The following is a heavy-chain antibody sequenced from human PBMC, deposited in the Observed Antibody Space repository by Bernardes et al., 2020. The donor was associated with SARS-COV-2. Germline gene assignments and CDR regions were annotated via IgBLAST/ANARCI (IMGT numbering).Heavy chain of an antibody. V-gene: IGHV1-18*01. J-gene: IGHJ3*02. CDR2: ISIYNSNP. CDR1: GYRFTEYG. CDR3: ARGGYCSPTDCYSLRAFDI. Sequence: ASVKVSCKTSGYRFTEYGINWVRQAPGQGLEWMGWISIYNSNPDYAQNFQGRITLTTDTSTNTVYMELRSLGYDDTAIYFCARGGYCSPTDCYSLRAFDIWGQGTMVTVSS. D-gene: IGHD2-2*02.